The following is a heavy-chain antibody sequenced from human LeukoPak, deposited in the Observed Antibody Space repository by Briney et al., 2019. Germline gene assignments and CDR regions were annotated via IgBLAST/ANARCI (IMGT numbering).Heavy chain of an antibody. D-gene: IGHD3-22*01. CDR2: IYKNAIT. V-gene: IGHV3-53*01. Sequence: GGSLRLSCAASGFTVSSNYMTWVRQAPGKGLEWVSVIYKNAITYYADTVKGRCTISRDNSKNTLYLQMNSLRVEDTAVYYCARGLFLSGYLDAFDIWGQGTVVTVSS. CDR1: GFTVSSNY. J-gene: IGHJ3*02. CDR3: ARGLFLSGYLDAFDI.